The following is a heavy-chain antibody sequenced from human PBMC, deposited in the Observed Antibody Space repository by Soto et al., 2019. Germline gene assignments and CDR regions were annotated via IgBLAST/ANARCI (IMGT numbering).Heavy chain of an antibody. CDR2: IYYSGHT. D-gene: IGHD6-19*01. J-gene: IGHJ4*02. Sequence: PSETLSLTCTVSGGSISSITYYWGWIRQPPGKGLEWIGSIYYSGHTYYNPSLKSRVTLSVDTSKNQFSLNLSSVTAADTAVYYCARPAYASGSPDYWGQGTLVTVS. CDR3: ARPAYASGSPDY. V-gene: IGHV4-39*01. CDR1: GGSISSITYY.